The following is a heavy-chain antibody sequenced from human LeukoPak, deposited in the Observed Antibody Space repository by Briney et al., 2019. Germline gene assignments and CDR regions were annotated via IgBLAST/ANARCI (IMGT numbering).Heavy chain of an antibody. J-gene: IGHJ3*02. V-gene: IGHV1-2*02. CDR3: ARESSTGVNVGAFDI. CDR1: GYTFTGYY. CDR2: INPNSGGT. Sequence: ASVKVSCKASGYTFTGYYMHWVRQAPGQGLEWMGWINPNSGGTNYAQKFQGRVTMTRDTSISTAYMELSRLRSDDTAVYYCARESSTGVNVGAFDIWGQGTMVTVSS. D-gene: IGHD4-23*01.